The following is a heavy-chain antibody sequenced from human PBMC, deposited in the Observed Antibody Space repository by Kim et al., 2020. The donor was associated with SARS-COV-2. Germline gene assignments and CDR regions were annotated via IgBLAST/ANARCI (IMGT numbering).Heavy chain of an antibody. CDR2: ISSSSSYT. D-gene: IGHD3-3*01. Sequence: GGSLRLSCAASGFTFSDYYMSWIRQAPGKGLEWVSYISSSSSYTNYADSVKGRFTISRDNAKNSLYLQMNSLRAEDTAVYYCARDGTYDFEILYGMDVWGQGTTVTVSS. CDR3: ARDGTYDFEILYGMDV. J-gene: IGHJ6*02. CDR1: GFTFSDYY. V-gene: IGHV3-11*05.